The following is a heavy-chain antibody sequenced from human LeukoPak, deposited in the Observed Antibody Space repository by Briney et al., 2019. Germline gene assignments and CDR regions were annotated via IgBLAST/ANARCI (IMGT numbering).Heavy chain of an antibody. CDR1: GFTFSTYE. CDR2: IISGSGNTK. CDR3: AREASHCGGDCYGY. V-gene: IGHV3-48*03. D-gene: IGHD2-21*01. Sequence: PGGSLRLSCVASGFTFSTYEMNWVRQAPGKGLEWVSYIISGSGNTKYYADSVKGRFTISRDNAKSSLYLQMNSLRAEDTAIYYCAREASHCGGDCYGYWGQGTLVTVSS. J-gene: IGHJ4*02.